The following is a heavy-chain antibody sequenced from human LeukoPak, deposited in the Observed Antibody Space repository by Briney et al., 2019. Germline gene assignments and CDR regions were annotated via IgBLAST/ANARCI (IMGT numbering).Heavy chain of an antibody. CDR2: ISSSGSSI. D-gene: IGHD3-10*01. V-gene: IGHV3-48*03. CDR1: GFTFSNYE. J-gene: IGHJ4*02. CDR3: AKVAKYYYGSETYYFFEH. Sequence: GGSLRLSCAASGFTFSNYEMNWVRQAPGKGLEWVSYISSSGSSIYHADSVKGRFTISRDNAKNSLDLQMNSLRVEDTAVYYCAKVAKYYYGSETYYFFEHWGRGTPVTASS.